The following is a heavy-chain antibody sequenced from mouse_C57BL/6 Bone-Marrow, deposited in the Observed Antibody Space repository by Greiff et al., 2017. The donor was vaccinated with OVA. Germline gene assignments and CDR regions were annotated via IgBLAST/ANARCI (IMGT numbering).Heavy chain of an antibody. CDR2: IDPSDSYT. V-gene: IGHV1-69*01. D-gene: IGHD1-1*01. CDR1: GYTFTSYW. Sequence: QVQLKQPGAELVMPGASVKLSCKASGYTFTSYWMHWVKQRPGQGLEWIGEIDPSDSYTNYNQKFKGKSTLTVDKSSSTAYMQLSSLTSEDSAVYYCAKGNYYGLDYWGQGTTLTVSS. CDR3: AKGNYYGLDY. J-gene: IGHJ2*01.